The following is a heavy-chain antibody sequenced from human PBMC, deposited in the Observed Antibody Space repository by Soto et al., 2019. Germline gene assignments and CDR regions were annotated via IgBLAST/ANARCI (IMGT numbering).Heavy chain of an antibody. Sequence: QITLKESGPTLVKPTQTLTLTCTFSGFSLTTDRVGVGWIRQPAGEALEWLAVIYWDDSKTYRPSLESRLTITKDTSKKQAALTMTNMDSLDTATYDCSHSYGERFLYWGQGTLVTVSS. D-gene: IGHD3-10*01. V-gene: IGHV2-5*02. CDR2: IYWDDSK. J-gene: IGHJ4*02. CDR1: GFSLTTDRVG. CDR3: SHSYGERFLY.